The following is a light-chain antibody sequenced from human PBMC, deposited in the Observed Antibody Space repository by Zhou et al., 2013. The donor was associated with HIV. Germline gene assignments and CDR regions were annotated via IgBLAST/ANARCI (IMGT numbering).Light chain of an antibody. J-gene: IGKJ1*01. CDR3: QRCDDYSPWT. CDR1: QSINTY. Sequence: DIQMTQSPSSLSASVGDRVSITCRASQSINTYLNWYQQKPGKAPKLLIYKASNLETGVPSRFSGSGSGTEFTLTISSLQPDDFATYYCQRCDDYSPWTFGQGTKVEIK. CDR2: KAS. V-gene: IGKV1-5*03.